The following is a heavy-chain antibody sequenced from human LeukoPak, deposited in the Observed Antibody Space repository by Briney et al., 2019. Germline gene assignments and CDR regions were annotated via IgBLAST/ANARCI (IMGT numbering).Heavy chain of an antibody. CDR2: TYHRSRWLN. J-gene: IGHJ4*02. D-gene: IGHD1-26*01. CDR3: AKSGKYYFDY. V-gene: IGHV6-1*01. Sequence: SQTLTLTCAISGDTVSNDNAAWNWLRQAPSRGLEWLGRTYHRSRWLNDYAISVSGRITVSPDTSNNQFFLQLNSGTPEDTAIYYCAKSGKYYFDYWGQGTLVTVSS. CDR1: GDTVSNDNAA.